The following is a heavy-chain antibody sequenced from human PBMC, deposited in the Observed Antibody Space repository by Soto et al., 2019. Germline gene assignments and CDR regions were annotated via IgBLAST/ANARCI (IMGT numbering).Heavy chain of an antibody. Sequence: QVQLVQSGAEVKKPGSSVKVSCKASGGTFSSYAISWVRQAPGQGLEWMGGIIPIFGTANYAQKFQGRVTITADESTSTAYMELSSLRSEDTAVYYCARAKLLTTPSYYYYGMDVWGQGTTVIVSS. CDR3: ARAKLLTTPSYYYYGMDV. D-gene: IGHD4-4*01. J-gene: IGHJ6*02. CDR1: GGTFSSYA. V-gene: IGHV1-69*01. CDR2: IIPIFGTA.